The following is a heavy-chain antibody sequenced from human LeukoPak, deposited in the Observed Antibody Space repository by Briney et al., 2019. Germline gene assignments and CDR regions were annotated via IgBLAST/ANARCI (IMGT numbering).Heavy chain of an antibody. V-gene: IGHV1-46*01. CDR3: ARDEAILNWFDP. CDR1: GHTFTSYY. J-gene: IGHJ5*02. Sequence: ASVKVSCKASGHTFTSYYMHWVRQAPGRGLEWMGIINPSGGSTSYAQKFQGRVTMTRDTSTSTVYMELSSLRSEDTAVYYCARDEAILNWFDPWGQGTPVTVSS. CDR2: INPSGGST.